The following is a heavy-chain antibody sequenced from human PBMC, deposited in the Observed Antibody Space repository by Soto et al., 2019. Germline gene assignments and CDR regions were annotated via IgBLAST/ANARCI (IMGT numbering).Heavy chain of an antibody. CDR1: GFAFSSYG. CDR3: VRVPPEYTKRGSYYDSGMDA. D-gene: IGHD2-8*01. V-gene: IGHV3-48*02. J-gene: IGHJ6*02. CDR2: IGSRSATI. Sequence: GGSLRLSCAASGFAFSSYGMNWVRQAPGKGLEWVSYIGSRSATIYYADSVKGRFTISRDNAKNSLFLQMNSLRDEDTAVYYCVRVPPEYTKRGSYYDSGMDAWGQGTRVTVSS.